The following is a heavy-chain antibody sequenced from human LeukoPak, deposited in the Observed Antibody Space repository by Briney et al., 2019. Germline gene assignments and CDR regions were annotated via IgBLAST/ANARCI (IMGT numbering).Heavy chain of an antibody. J-gene: IGHJ6*03. Sequence: ASVKVSCKASGYTFTSYDINWVRQATGQGLEWMGWMNPNSGNTGYAQKFHGRVTMTRNTSISTAYMDLSSLRSEDTAVYYCARSGPYYYMDVWGKGTTVTVSS. CDR1: GYTFTSYD. V-gene: IGHV1-8*01. CDR3: ARSGPYYYMDV. D-gene: IGHD2-8*02. CDR2: MNPNSGNT.